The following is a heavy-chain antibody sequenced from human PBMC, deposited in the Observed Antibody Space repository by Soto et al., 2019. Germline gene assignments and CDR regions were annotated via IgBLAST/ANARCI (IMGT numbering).Heavy chain of an antibody. CDR1: GFTFSSYA. CDR2: ISYDGSNK. V-gene: IGHV3-30-3*01. CDR3: ARDRLAKVTTWLDY. J-gene: IGHJ4*02. Sequence: QVQLVESGGGVVQPGRSLRLSCAASGFTFSSYAMHWVRQAPGKGLEWVAVISYDGSNKYYADSVKGRFTISRDNSKNTLYLQMNSLRAEDTAGYYCARDRLAKVTTWLDYWGQGTLVTVAS. D-gene: IGHD4-17*01.